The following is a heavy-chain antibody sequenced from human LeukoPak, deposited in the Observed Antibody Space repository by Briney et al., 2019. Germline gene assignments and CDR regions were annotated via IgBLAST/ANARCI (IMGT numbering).Heavy chain of an antibody. Sequence: GGSLRLSCAASGFTFSNARMSWVRQAPGKGLEWVSYISSSGSTIYYADSVKGRFTISRDNSKNTLYLQMNSLRAEDTAVYYCAKGGYSSSWYRYYMDVWGKGTTVTISS. J-gene: IGHJ6*03. D-gene: IGHD6-13*01. CDR3: AKGGYSSSWYRYYMDV. CDR2: ISSSGSTI. CDR1: GFTFSNAR. V-gene: IGHV3-48*01.